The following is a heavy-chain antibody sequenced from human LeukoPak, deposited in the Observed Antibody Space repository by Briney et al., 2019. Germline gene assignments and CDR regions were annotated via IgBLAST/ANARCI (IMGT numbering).Heavy chain of an antibody. CDR2: VNSDGSST. Sequence: GGSLRLSCAAPGFTFSSYAMHWVRQAPGKGLVWVSHVNSDGSSTNYADSVKGRFTISRDNAKNTAYLQMNSLRAEDTAVYYCTRVRSYSSRDFDFWGQGTLVTVSS. J-gene: IGHJ4*02. D-gene: IGHD6-13*01. CDR1: GFTFSSYA. CDR3: TRVRSYSSRDFDF. V-gene: IGHV3-74*01.